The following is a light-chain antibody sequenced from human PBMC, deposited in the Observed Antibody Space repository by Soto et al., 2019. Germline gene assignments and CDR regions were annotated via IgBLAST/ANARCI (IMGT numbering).Light chain of an antibody. J-gene: IGKJ2*01. CDR2: AAS. CDR1: QSISSSY. CDR3: QQYGSSSYT. Sequence: EIVLTQSPGPLALSPGERATLSCRASQSISSSYLAWYQQKSGQAPRLLIYAASSRATGIPDRFSGSGSGTDFTLTISRLEPEDCAVYYCQQYGSSSYTFGQGTQLEIK. V-gene: IGKV3-20*01.